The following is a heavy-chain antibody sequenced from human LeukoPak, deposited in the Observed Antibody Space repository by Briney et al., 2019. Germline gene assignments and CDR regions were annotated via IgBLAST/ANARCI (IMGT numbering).Heavy chain of an antibody. Sequence: GGTLRLSCVASGFTFSSYGMSWVRQAPGKGLEWVSAISGSGGSTYYADSVKGRFTISRDNSKNTLYLQMNSLRAEDTAVYYCAKLASYYGSGSYYLRYYYYYYMDVWGKGTTVTISS. CDR2: ISGSGGST. D-gene: IGHD3-10*01. CDR3: AKLASYYGSGSYYLRYYYYYYMDV. V-gene: IGHV3-23*01. J-gene: IGHJ6*03. CDR1: GFTFSSYG.